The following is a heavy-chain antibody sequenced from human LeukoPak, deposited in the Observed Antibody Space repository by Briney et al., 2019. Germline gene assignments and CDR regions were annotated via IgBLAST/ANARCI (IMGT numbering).Heavy chain of an antibody. V-gene: IGHV3-7*01. CDR3: ARDSSRPYYYYYYMDV. CDR1: GFTFSSYW. Sequence: GGSLRLSCAASGFTFSSYWMSWVRQAPGKGLEWVANIKQDGSEKYYVDSVKGRFTISRDNAKNSLYLQLSSLRAEDTAVYYCARDSSRPYYYYYYMDVWAKGTTVTVSS. D-gene: IGHD6-13*01. J-gene: IGHJ6*03. CDR2: IKQDGSEK.